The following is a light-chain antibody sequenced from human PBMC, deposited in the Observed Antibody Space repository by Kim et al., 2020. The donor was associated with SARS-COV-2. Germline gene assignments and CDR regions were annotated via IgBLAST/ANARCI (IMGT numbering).Light chain of an antibody. CDR1: QTVSSN. CDR2: GAS. V-gene: IGKV3D-15*01. Sequence: EIVITQSPATLSVSPGERATLSCRASQTVSSNLAWYQQKPGQAPRLLIYGASIRATGIPARFSGSGSGTEFTLTISSLQSEDFAVYYCQHYYDWPLTFGGGTKVDIK. J-gene: IGKJ4*01. CDR3: QHYYDWPLT.